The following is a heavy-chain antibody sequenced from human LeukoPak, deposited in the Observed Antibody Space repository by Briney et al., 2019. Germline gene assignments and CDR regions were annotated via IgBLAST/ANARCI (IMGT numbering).Heavy chain of an antibody. CDR2: IYSGGST. V-gene: IGHV3-NL1*01. J-gene: IGHJ4*02. CDR1: GFTFSSYG. D-gene: IGHD5-24*01. CDR3: VRGLVEMYTLYFDY. Sequence: GGSLRHSCAASGFTFSSYGMHWVRQAPGKGLEWVLVIYSGGSTNYADAVKGRFTISRDNSNNTVYLQMNSLRVEDTAVYYCVRGLVEMYTLYFDYWGQGILVTVSS.